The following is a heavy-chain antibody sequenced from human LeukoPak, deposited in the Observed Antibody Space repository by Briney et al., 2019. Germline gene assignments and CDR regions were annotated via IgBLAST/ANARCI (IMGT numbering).Heavy chain of an antibody. CDR3: ARESRGSVDS. CDR1: GGSISTYY. V-gene: IGHV4-59*06. D-gene: IGHD2-15*01. Sequence: SETLSLTCTVSGGSISTYYWSWIRQNPGKGLEWIGFIYYSGSTYYNPSLKSRVTISVDTSKNQFSLNLSSVTAADTAVYYCARESRGSVDSWGQGTLVTVSS. CDR2: IYYSGST. J-gene: IGHJ4*02.